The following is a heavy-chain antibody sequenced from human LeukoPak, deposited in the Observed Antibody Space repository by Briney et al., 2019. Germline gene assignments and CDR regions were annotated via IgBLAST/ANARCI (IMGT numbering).Heavy chain of an antibody. CDR2: IKQDESEK. D-gene: IGHD2-2*02. Sequence: GGSLRLSCAASGFTFSSYWMSWVRQAPGKRLECLANIKQDESEKYYVDSVKGRFTISRDNAKNSLYLQMNSLRAEDTAVYYCARDLGYCSCTSCYKLPNDAFDIWGQGTMVTVSS. CDR3: ARDLGYCSCTSCYKLPNDAFDI. J-gene: IGHJ3*02. CDR1: GFTFSSYW. V-gene: IGHV3-7*03.